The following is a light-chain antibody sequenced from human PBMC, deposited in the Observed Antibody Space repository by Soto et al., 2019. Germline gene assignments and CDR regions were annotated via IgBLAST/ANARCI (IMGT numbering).Light chain of an antibody. CDR1: QSVSSY. CDR3: QQYGSSPLIS. Sequence: EIVLTQSPATLSLSPGERATLSCRASQSVSSYLAWYQKKPGQAPRLLIYDASNRATGIPDRFSGSGSGRDLTLTISGLETEDFAVYYCQQYGSSPLISFGQGARLEIK. V-gene: IGKV3-11*02. CDR2: DAS. J-gene: IGKJ5*01.